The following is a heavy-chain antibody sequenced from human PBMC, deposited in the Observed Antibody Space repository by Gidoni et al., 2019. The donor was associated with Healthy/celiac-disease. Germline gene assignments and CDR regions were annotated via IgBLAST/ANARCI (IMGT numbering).Heavy chain of an antibody. D-gene: IGHD6-6*01. CDR2: IYYSGST. V-gene: IGHV4-59*01. J-gene: IGHJ3*02. CDR1: GGSISSYY. CDR3: AREGRGSSSAFDI. Sequence: VKPSETLSLTCTVSGGSISSYYWSWIRQPPGKGLEWIGYIYYSGSTNYNPSLKSRVTISVDTSKNQFSLKLSSVTAADTAVYYCAREGRGSSSAFDIWGQGTMVTVSS.